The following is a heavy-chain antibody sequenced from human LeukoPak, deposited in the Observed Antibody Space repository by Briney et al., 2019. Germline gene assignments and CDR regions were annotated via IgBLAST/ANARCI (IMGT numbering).Heavy chain of an antibody. CDR3: AREMAAAGDY. D-gene: IGHD6-13*01. CDR2: ISSSGSTI. V-gene: IGHV3-48*03. Sequence: PGGSLRLSCAASGFTFDSYEMNWVRQAPGEGLECVSYISSSGSTIYYADSVKGRFTISRDNAKNSLYLQMNSLRAEDTAVYYCAREMAAAGDYWGQGALVTVSS. CDR1: GFTFDSYE. J-gene: IGHJ4*02.